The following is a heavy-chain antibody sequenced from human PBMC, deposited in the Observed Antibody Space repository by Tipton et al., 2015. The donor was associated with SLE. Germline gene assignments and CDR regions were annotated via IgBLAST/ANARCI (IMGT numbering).Heavy chain of an antibody. CDR2: VYYSGTT. V-gene: IGHV4-30-4*01. Sequence: TLSLTCTVSGGSISSGDYYWSWIRQPPGKGLEWIGYVYYSGTTYSNPSLKSRVSISVDTSKIKFLLNVRSVTAADTAVYDFARSSDILTGPDNWGPGALVTVSS. D-gene: IGHD3-9*01. CDR3: ARSSDILTGPDN. CDR1: GGSISSGDYY. J-gene: IGHJ4*02.